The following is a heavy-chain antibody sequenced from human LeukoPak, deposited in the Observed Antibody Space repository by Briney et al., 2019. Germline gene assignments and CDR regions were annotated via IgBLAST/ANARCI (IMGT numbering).Heavy chain of an antibody. CDR1: GGTFSSYA. J-gene: IGHJ6*02. D-gene: IGHD3-10*01. V-gene: IGHV1-69*05. CDR3: ARDLRFTMVRGVITPTDYGMDV. CDR2: IIPIFGTA. Sequence: SVKVSCKASGGTFSSYAISWVRQAPGQGLEWMGGIIPIFGTANYAQKFQGRVTITTDESTSTAYMELSSLRSDDTAVYYCARDLRFTMVRGVITPTDYGMDVWGQGTTVTVSS.